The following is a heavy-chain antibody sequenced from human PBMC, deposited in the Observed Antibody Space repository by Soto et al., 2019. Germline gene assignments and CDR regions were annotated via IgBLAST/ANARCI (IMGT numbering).Heavy chain of an antibody. CDR2: IIPILGIA. V-gene: IGHV1-69*04. D-gene: IGHD3-10*01. CDR1: GGTFSSYT. CDR3: ARDLKFGDIVPHDY. Sequence: ASVKVSCKASGGTFSSYTISWVRQAPGQGLEWMGRIIPILGIANYAQKFQGRVTITADKSTSTAYMELSSLRSEDTAVYYCARDLKFGDIVPHDYWGQGTLVTVSS. J-gene: IGHJ4*02.